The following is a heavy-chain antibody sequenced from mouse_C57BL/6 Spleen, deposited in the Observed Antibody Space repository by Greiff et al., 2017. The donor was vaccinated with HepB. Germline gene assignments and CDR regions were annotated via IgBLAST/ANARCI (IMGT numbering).Heavy chain of an antibody. CDR3: ARGPIYYGNPMDY. D-gene: IGHD2-1*01. Sequence: EVQLQESEGGLVQPGSSMKLSCTASGFTFSDYYMAWVRQVPEKGLEWVANINYDGSSTYYLDSLKSRFIISRDNAKNILYLQMSSLKSEDTATYYCARGPIYYGNPMDYWGQGTSVTVSS. CDR1: GFTFSDYY. CDR2: INYDGSST. J-gene: IGHJ4*01. V-gene: IGHV5-16*01.